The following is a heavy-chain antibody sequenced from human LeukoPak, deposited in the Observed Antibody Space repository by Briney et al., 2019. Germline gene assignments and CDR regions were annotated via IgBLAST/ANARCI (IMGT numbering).Heavy chain of an antibody. J-gene: IGHJ6*02. CDR1: GFTFSSYS. CDR3: ARLFDGSGSYSKNYYYYYGMDV. V-gene: IGHV3-21*01. CDR2: ISSSSYI. D-gene: IGHD3-10*01. Sequence: GGSLRLSCAASGFTFSSYSMNWVRQAPGKGLEWVSSISSSSYIYYADSVKGRFTISRDNAKNSLYLQVNSLRAEDTAVYYCARLFDGSGSYSKNYYYYYGMDVWGQGTTVTVSS.